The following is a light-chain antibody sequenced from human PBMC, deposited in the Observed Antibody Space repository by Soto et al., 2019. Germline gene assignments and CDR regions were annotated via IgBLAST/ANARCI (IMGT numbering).Light chain of an antibody. CDR2: DFS. V-gene: IGLV2-14*03. Sequence: QSVLTQPASVSGSPGQSITIFCTGTSSDVGTYNSVSWYQQHPGKVPELMIFDFSNRPSGISSRFSGSKSGNTASLTISGLQAEGEADYYCASYVGSSTYAFGTGTKSPS. CDR1: SSDVGTYNS. CDR3: ASYVGSSTYA. J-gene: IGLJ1*01.